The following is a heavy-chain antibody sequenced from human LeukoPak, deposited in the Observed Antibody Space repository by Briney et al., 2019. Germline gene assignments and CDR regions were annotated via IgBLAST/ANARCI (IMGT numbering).Heavy chain of an antibody. V-gene: IGHV3-23*01. J-gene: IGHJ4*02. D-gene: IGHD1-26*01. CDR2: ISGSGAST. CDR1: GFTFSNYA. CDR3: AKKWGVGTTTLDYFDY. Sequence: GGSLRLSCAASGFTFSNYAMSWVRQAPGKGLEWVSGISGSGASTYYADSVKGRFTISRDNSKNTLYLQMNSLTDEDTAVYYCAKKWGVGTTTLDYFDYWGQGTLVTVSS.